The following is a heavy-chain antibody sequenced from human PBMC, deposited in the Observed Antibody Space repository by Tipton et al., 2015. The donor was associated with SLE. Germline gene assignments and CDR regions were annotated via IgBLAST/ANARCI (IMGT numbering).Heavy chain of an antibody. J-gene: IGHJ3*02. CDR3: ARVVYSFSDAFDI. D-gene: IGHD6-13*01. CDR1: TGSISGYY. CDR2: IFDNGNS. Sequence: TLSLTCTVSTGSISGYYWTWVRQPPGKGLEWIGYIFDNGNSNYNPSLKSRVTISIDTSKNQFSLRLTSLTAADTAVYYCARVVYSFSDAFDIWGQGTLVTVSS. V-gene: IGHV4-59*01.